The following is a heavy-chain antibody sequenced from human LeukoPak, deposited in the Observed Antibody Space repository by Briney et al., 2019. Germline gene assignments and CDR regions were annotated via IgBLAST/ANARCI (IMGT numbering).Heavy chain of an antibody. D-gene: IGHD3-22*01. J-gene: IGHJ4*02. Sequence: SETLSLTCAVYGGSFSGYYWSWIRQPPGKGLEWIGEINHSGSTNYNPSLKSRVTISVDTSKNQFSLKLSSVTAADTAVYYCARGPYYDSSGHDYWGQGTLVTVSS. CDR1: GGSFSGYY. CDR3: ARGPYYDSSGHDY. V-gene: IGHV4-34*01. CDR2: INHSGST.